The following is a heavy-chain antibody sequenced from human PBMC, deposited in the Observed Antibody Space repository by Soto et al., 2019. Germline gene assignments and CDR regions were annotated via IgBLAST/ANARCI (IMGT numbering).Heavy chain of an antibody. CDR1: GGTFSSYA. D-gene: IGHD2-2*01. J-gene: IGHJ5*02. Sequence: QVQLVQSGAEVKKPGSSVKVSCKASGGTFSSYAISWVRQAPGQGLEWMGGIIPIFGTANYAQKFQGRVTITADESTSTAYMELSRLRSEDTAVYYCARGPPRDCSSTSCYVGGTTWGQGTLVTVSS. CDR3: ARGPPRDCSSTSCYVGGTT. V-gene: IGHV1-69*01. CDR2: IIPIFGTA.